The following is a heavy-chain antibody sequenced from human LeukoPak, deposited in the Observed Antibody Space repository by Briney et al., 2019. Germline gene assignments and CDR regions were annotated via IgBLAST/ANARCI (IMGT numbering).Heavy chain of an antibody. Sequence: PSETLSLTCAVYGGSFSGYSWGWIRQPPGKGLEWIGEINHSGSTNYNPSLKSRVTISVDTSKKQFSLKLSSVTAADTAVYYCARGRVYGSGSYSLALSWGQGTLVTVSS. CDR3: ARGRVYGSGSYSLALS. D-gene: IGHD3-10*01. CDR1: GGSFSGYS. V-gene: IGHV4-34*01. J-gene: IGHJ4*02. CDR2: INHSGST.